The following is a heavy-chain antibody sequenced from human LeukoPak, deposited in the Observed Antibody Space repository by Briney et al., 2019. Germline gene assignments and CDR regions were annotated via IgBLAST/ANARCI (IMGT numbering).Heavy chain of an antibody. CDR2: IYTSGST. CDR3: AIGVPSGSYPVWFDP. J-gene: IGHJ5*02. CDR1: GGSISSGSYY. D-gene: IGHD1-26*01. V-gene: IGHV4-61*02. Sequence: SSETLSLTCTVSGGSISSGSYYWSWIRQPAGKGLEWIGRIYTSGSTNYNPSLKSRVTISVDTSKNQFSLKLSSVTAADTAVYYCAIGVPSGSYPVWFDPWGQGTLVTVSS.